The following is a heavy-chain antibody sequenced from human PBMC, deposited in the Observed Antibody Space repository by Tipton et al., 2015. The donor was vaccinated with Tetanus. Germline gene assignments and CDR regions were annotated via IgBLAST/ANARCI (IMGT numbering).Heavy chain of an antibody. CDR3: AKDPGCSNGVCYILD. J-gene: IGHJ4*02. V-gene: IGHV3-48*04. CDR2: ISSSSSTI. CDR1: GFTFSSYS. Sequence: SLRLSCAASGFTFSSYSLNWVRQAPGKGLEWVSYISSSSSTIYYADSVKGRFTISRDNAKNSLYLQMNSLRVEDTAVYYCAKDPGCSNGVCYILDWGQGTLVTVSS. D-gene: IGHD2-8*01.